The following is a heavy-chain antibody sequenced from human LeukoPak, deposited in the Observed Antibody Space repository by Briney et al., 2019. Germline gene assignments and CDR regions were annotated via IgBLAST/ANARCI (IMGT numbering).Heavy chain of an antibody. J-gene: IGHJ3*02. CDR2: INHSGST. Sequence: SETLSLTCAVYGGSFSGYYWSWIRQPPGKGLEWIGEINHSGSTNYNPSLKSRVTISVDTSKNQFSLKLSSVTAADTAVYYCARGRWELLLCAFDIWGQGTMVTVSS. D-gene: IGHD1-26*01. CDR3: ARGRWELLLCAFDI. V-gene: IGHV4-34*01. CDR1: GGSFSGYY.